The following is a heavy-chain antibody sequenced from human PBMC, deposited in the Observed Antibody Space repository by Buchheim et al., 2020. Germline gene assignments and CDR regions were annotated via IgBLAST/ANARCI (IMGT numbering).Heavy chain of an antibody. D-gene: IGHD3-16*01. J-gene: IGHJ6*02. CDR2: IKQDGSEK. CDR1: GFTVSSYW. CDR3: ARALGPCMDV. Sequence: EVQLVESGGGLVQPGGSLRLSCAAPGFTVSSYWMSCVRQAPGKGLEWVANIKQDGSEKYYVDSVKGRFTISRDHAKNSLVLQMNSLRAEDTAVYYCARALGPCMDVWRRGTT. V-gene: IGHV3-7*01.